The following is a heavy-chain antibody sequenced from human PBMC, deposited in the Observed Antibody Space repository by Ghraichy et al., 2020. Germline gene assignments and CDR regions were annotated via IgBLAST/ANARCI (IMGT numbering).Heavy chain of an antibody. J-gene: IGHJ3*02. CDR2: ISGSGGST. D-gene: IGHD6-19*01. CDR3: AKRTGVGIAVAGTPYDAFDI. Sequence: GGSLRLSCAASGFTFSSYAMSWVRQAPGKGLEWVSAISGSGGSTYYADSVKGRFTISRDNSKNTLYLQMNSLRAEDTAVYYCAKRTGVGIAVAGTPYDAFDIWGQVTMVTVSS. V-gene: IGHV3-23*01. CDR1: GFTFSSYA.